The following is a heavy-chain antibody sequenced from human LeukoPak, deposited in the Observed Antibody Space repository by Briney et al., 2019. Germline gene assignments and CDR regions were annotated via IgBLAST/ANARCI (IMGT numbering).Heavy chain of an antibody. D-gene: IGHD3-9*01. Sequence: SETLSLTCSVSGGSISSRSYYWSWIRQPPGKGLEWIGEINHSGSTNYNPSLKSRVTISVDTSKNQFSLKLSSVTAADTAVYYCARQLRYFDWLLPEAFDYWGQGTLVTVSS. V-gene: IGHV4-39*01. J-gene: IGHJ4*02. CDR2: INHSGST. CDR3: ARQLRYFDWLLPEAFDY. CDR1: GGSISSRSYY.